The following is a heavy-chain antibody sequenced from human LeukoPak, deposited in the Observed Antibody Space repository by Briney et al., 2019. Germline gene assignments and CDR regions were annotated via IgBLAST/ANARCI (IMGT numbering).Heavy chain of an antibody. J-gene: IGHJ4*02. V-gene: IGHV3-15*01. CDR3: TTEGLPGSFDY. CDR1: GFTFSNAW. Sequence: GWSLRLSCASSGFTFSNAWMSWVRQAPGKGLDWVGRIKSKADAVTTEYAAPVKGRFTIVRDDSITTVYLQMNSRKPQEIPVYYCTTEGLPGSFDYWGQGTLVTVSS. D-gene: IGHD4-11*01. CDR2: IKSKADAVTT.